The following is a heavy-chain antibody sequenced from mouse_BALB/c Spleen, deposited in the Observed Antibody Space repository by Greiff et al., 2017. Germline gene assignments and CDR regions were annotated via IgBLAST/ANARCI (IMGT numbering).Heavy chain of an antibody. CDR2: IYPGDGDT. Sequence: VQLQQSGAELARPGASVKLSCKASGYTFTSYWMQWVKQRPGQGLEWIGAIYPGDGDTRYTQKFKGKATLTADKSSSTAYMQLSSLASEDSAVYYCARSDYYGSSFFDYWGQGTTLTVSS. CDR3: ARSDYYGSSFFDY. CDR1: GYTFTSYW. D-gene: IGHD1-1*01. J-gene: IGHJ2*01. V-gene: IGHV1-87*01.